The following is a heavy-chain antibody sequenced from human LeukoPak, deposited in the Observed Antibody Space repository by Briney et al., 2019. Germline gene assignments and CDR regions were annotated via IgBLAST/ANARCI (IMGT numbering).Heavy chain of an antibody. D-gene: IGHD3-3*01. J-gene: IGHJ6*03. CDR1: GGTFSSYA. V-gene: IGHV1-69*05. Sequence: SVKVSCKASGGTFSSYAISWVRQAPGQGLEWMGGIIPIFGTANYAQKFQGRVTITTDESTSTAYMELSSLRSEDTAVHCCARGSYYDFWSMEGYYMDVWGKGTTVTVSS. CDR2: IIPIFGTA. CDR3: ARGSYYDFWSMEGYYMDV.